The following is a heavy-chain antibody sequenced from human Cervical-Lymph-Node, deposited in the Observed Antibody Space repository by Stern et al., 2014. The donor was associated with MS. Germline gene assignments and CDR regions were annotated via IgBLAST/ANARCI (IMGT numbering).Heavy chain of an antibody. CDR3: ARDRGSVL. J-gene: IGHJ4*02. D-gene: IGHD3-10*01. CDR1: GGSISGYY. Sequence: QVQLQESGPGLVKPSETLSLTCTVSGGSISGYYWSWIRQPPGKGLEWIGYIYYSGTTNYNPSLQSRVTISVDTSKNQFSLKLSSVTAADPAVYYCARDRGSVLWGQGTLVTVSS. CDR2: IYYSGTT. V-gene: IGHV4-59*01.